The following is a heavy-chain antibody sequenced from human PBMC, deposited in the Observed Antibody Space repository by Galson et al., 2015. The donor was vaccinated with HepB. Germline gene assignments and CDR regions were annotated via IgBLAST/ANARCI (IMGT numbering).Heavy chain of an antibody. CDR1: GGSFRGYY. J-gene: IGHJ4*02. Sequence: EAPSPTRAVVGGSFRGYYSGWVRPPPGEGVGGVGGIKHNGSTNYNPSLKSRVTISVDTSKNQFSLKLSSVTAADTAVYYCARRLLLVGATPFDYWGQGTLVTVSS. V-gene: IGHV4-34*01. D-gene: IGHD1-26*01. CDR2: IKHNGST. CDR3: ARRLLLVGATPFDY.